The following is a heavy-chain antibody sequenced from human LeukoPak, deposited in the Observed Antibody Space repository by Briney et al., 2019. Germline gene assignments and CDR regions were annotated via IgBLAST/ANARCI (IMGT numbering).Heavy chain of an antibody. CDR2: ISAYNGNT. D-gene: IGHD3-10*01. CDR1: GYTFTSYD. Sequence: GASVKVPCKASGYTFTSYDINWVRQAPGQGLEWMGWISAYNGNTNYAQKLQGRVTMTTDTSTSTAYMELRSLRSDDTAVYYCARESDYYGSGSSAFDIWGQGTMVTVSS. V-gene: IGHV1-18*01. CDR3: ARESDYYGSGSSAFDI. J-gene: IGHJ3*02.